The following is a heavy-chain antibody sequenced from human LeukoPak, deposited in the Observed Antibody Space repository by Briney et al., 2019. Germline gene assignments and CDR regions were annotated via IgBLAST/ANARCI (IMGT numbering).Heavy chain of an antibody. V-gene: IGHV1-46*01. CDR1: GYTFTGYY. CDR3: ARAPANKYDSRLTEDY. Sequence: GASVKVSCKASGYTFTGYYIHWVRQAPGQGLEWTGIINPSDGTTSYAQKFRGRVTLTRDTSTSTVHMELSSLRSEDTAVYYCARAPANKYDSRLTEDYWGQGTLVTVSS. D-gene: IGHD3-22*01. CDR2: INPSDGTT. J-gene: IGHJ4*02.